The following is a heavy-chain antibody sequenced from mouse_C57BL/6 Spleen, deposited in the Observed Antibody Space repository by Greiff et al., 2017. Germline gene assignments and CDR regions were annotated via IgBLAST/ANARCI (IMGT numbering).Heavy chain of an antibody. V-gene: IGHV1-64*01. CDR2: IHPNSGST. J-gene: IGHJ4*01. Sequence: VQLQQPGAELVKPGASVKLSCKASGYTFTSYWMHWVKQRPGQGLEWIGMIHPNSGSTNYNEKFKSKATLTVDKSSSTAYMQLSSLTSEDSAVYYCARGIHYYGSSYGAMDYWGQGTSVTVSS. CDR1: GYTFTSYW. D-gene: IGHD1-1*01. CDR3: ARGIHYYGSSYGAMDY.